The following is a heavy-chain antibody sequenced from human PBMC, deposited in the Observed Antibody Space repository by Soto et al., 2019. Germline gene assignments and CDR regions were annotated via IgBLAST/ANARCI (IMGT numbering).Heavy chain of an antibody. J-gene: IGHJ4*02. CDR1: GGSISSGGYS. CDR3: ASTVGATKRLGY. Sequence: PSETLSLTCAVSGGSISSGGYSWSWIRQPPGKGLEWIGYIYHSGSTYYNPSLKSRVTISVDRSKNQFSLKLSSVTAADTAVYYCASTVGATKRLGYWGQGTLVTVSS. D-gene: IGHD1-26*01. V-gene: IGHV4-30-2*01. CDR2: IYHSGST.